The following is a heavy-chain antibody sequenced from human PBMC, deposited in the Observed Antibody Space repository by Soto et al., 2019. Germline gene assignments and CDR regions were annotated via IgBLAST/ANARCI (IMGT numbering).Heavy chain of an antibody. Sequence: QVQLQESGPGLLKPSETLSLTCTVSGGSISSYYWSWIRQPPGKGLEWIGYIYYSGNTNYNPSLKSRATISVHTSKNQFSRTRSSLTAADTAVYYCARENGQQDWFDPWGQGTLVTVSS. J-gene: IGHJ5*02. V-gene: IGHV4-59*01. D-gene: IGHD2-8*01. CDR3: ARENGQQDWFDP. CDR2: IYYSGNT. CDR1: GGSISSYY.